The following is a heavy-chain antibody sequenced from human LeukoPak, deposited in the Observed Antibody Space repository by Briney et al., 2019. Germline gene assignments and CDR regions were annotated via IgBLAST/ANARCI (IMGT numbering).Heavy chain of an antibody. Sequence: SETLSLTCIVSGGSISSGGYSWSWIRQPPGKGLEWIGYIYHSGSTYYNPSLKSRVTISVDGSKNQFSLKLSSVTAADTAVYYCARAASGGYCSSTSCYGLNWFDPWGQGTLVTVSS. J-gene: IGHJ5*02. V-gene: IGHV4-30-2*01. CDR3: ARAASGGYCSSTSCYGLNWFDP. CDR1: GGSISSGGYS. D-gene: IGHD2-2*01. CDR2: IYHSGST.